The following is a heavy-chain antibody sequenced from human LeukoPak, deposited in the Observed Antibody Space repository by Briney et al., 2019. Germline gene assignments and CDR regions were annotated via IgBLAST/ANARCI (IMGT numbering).Heavy chain of an antibody. V-gene: IGHV1-2*02. CDR3: ARAKPPLLTGFLYYYYYGMDV. CDR1: GYTFTGYY. J-gene: IGHJ6*02. D-gene: IGHD3-9*01. Sequence: ASVKVSCKASGYTFTGYYMHWVRQAPGQGLEWMGWINPNSGGTNYAQKFQGRVIMTRDTSISTAYMELSRLRSDDTAVYYCARAKPPLLTGFLYYYYYGMDVWGQGTTVTVSS. CDR2: INPNSGGT.